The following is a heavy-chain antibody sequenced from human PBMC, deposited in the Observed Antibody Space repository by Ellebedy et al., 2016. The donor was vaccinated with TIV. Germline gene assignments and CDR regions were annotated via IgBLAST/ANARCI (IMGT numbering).Heavy chain of an antibody. CDR2: INTSGNT. CDR1: SGSISSYY. Sequence: SETLSLTXTVSSGSISSYYWSWIRQPAGKGLDWIGRINTSGNTNYNPSLKSRVTMSVDTSKNQFSLRLSSVTAADTAVYYCARATTGDFYYFDSWGQGTLVTVSS. CDR3: ARATTGDFYYFDS. J-gene: IGHJ4*02. D-gene: IGHD1-1*01. V-gene: IGHV4-4*07.